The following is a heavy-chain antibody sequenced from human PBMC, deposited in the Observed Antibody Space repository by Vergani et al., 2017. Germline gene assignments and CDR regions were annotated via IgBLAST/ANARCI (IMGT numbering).Heavy chain of an antibody. J-gene: IGHJ3*02. CDR2: IIPILGIA. CDR1: GGTFSSYT. V-gene: IGHV1-69*08. CDR3: ARDRVGATTRAAFDI. D-gene: IGHD1-26*01. Sequence: QVQLVQSGAEVKKPGSSVKVSCKASGGTFSSYTISWVRQAPGQGLEWMGRIIPILGIANYAQKFQGRVTITADKSTSTAYMELSSLRSEDTAVYYCARDRVGATTRAAFDIWGQGTMVTVSS.